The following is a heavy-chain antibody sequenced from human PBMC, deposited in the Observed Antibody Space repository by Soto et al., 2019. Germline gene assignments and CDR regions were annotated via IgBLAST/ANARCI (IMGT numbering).Heavy chain of an antibody. Sequence: SVKVSCKASGFTFTSSAVQWVRQARGQRLEWIGWIVVGSGNTNYAQKFQERVTITRDMSTSTAYMELSSLRSEDTAVYYCAADGRPPSGMDVWGQGTTVIVSS. CDR1: GFTFTSSA. CDR3: AADGRPPSGMDV. V-gene: IGHV1-58*01. J-gene: IGHJ6*02. CDR2: IVVGSGNT.